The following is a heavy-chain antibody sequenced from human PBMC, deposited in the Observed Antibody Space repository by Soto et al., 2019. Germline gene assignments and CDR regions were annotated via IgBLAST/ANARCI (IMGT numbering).Heavy chain of an antibody. CDR2: IYYSGST. CDR3: ARERRTDSSGYYYDY. J-gene: IGHJ4*02. Sequence: SETLSLTCTVSGGSISSYYWSWIRQPPGKGLEWIGYIYYSGSTNYNPSLKSRVTISVDTSKNQFSLKLSSVTAADTAVYYCARERRTDSSGYYYDYWGQGTLVTVSS. D-gene: IGHD3-22*01. V-gene: IGHV4-59*01. CDR1: GGSISSYY.